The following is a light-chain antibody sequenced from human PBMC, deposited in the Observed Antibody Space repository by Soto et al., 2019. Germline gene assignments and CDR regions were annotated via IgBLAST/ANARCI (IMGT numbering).Light chain of an antibody. CDR1: QSVSSN. Sequence: VMTLSPATLSLSPGERATLSCRASQSVSSNLAWYQQKPRQAPRLLIYGAYTRATGVPARFSGSGSGTEFTLTISSLQSEDFAVYYCQQHDNWPPITCGQGTRLEI. CDR3: QQHDNWPPIT. V-gene: IGKV3-15*01. CDR2: GAY. J-gene: IGKJ5*01.